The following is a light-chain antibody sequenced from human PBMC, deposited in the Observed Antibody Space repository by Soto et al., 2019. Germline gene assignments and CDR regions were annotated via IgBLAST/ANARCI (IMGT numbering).Light chain of an antibody. V-gene: IGLV2-8*01. Sequence: QSVLTQPPSASGSPGQSVAISCTGTSRDVGGYNYVSWYQQHPGKAPKLMIYEVNKRPSGVPDRFSGSKSGNTASLTVSGLQAEDEADYYRSSYAGSSNVFGTGTKVTVL. CDR3: SSYAGSSNV. CDR2: EVN. J-gene: IGLJ1*01. CDR1: SRDVGGYNY.